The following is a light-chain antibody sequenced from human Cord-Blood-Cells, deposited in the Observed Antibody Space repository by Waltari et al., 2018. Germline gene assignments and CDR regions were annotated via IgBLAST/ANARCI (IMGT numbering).Light chain of an antibody. J-gene: IGLJ1*01. CDR2: YDD. CDR3: AAWDDSLNGYV. V-gene: IGLV1-36*01. Sequence: QSVLTQPPSVSEPPRQRVTISCSGSSSNIGNNAVNWYQQLPGKAPKLLIYYDDVLPSGVSYRFSGSKSGTSASLAISGRQSEDEADYYCAAWDDSLNGYVFGTGTKVTVL. CDR1: SSNIGNNA.